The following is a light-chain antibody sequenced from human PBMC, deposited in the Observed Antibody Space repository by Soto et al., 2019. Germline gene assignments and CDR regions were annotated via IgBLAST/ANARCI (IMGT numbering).Light chain of an antibody. Sequence: QSALTQTRSVSGSPGQAVTISCTGTSSDVGGYDYVSWYQQHPGKDPRLLIYDVTKRPSGVPGRFSGSKSGNTASLTISGLQAEDEADYYCCSYAGSYTYVFRSGTKVTVL. CDR2: DVT. V-gene: IGLV2-11*01. CDR1: SSDVGGYDY. CDR3: CSYAGSYTYV. J-gene: IGLJ1*01.